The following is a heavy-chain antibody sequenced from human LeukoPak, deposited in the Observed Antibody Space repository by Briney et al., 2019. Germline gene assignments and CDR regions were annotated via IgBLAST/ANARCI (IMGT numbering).Heavy chain of an antibody. CDR3: ARWDYYGSGSYHRSPNFDY. D-gene: IGHD3-10*01. CDR1: GYSFTSYW. J-gene: IGHJ4*02. Sequence: GESLKISCKGSGYSFTSYWIGWVRQMPGKGLEWMGIIYPGDSDTRYGPSFQGQVTISADKSISTAYLQWSSLKASDTAMYYCARWDYYGSGSYHRSPNFDYWGRGTLVTVSS. V-gene: IGHV5-51*01. CDR2: IYPGDSDT.